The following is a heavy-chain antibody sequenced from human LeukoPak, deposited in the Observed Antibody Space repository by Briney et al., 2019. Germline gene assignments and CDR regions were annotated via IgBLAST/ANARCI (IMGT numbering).Heavy chain of an antibody. V-gene: IGHV4-39*01. Sequence: SETLSLTCTVSGGSFSSSSYYWGWIRQPPGKGLEWIGSIYYSGSTYYNPSLKSRVTISVDTSKSQFSLKLNSVTAADTAVYYCASLPGGFYGMDVWGQGTTVTASS. D-gene: IGHD6-25*01. CDR1: GGSFSSSSYY. CDR2: IYYSGST. J-gene: IGHJ6*02. CDR3: ASLPGGFYGMDV.